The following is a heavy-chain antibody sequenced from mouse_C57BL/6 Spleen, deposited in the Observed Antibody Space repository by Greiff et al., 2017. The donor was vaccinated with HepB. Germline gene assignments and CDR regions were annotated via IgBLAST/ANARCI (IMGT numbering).Heavy chain of an antibody. CDR3: ARRDYYGSSYDDY. D-gene: IGHD1-1*01. CDR1: GYTFTSYW. CDR2: IDPSDSYT. J-gene: IGHJ2*01. V-gene: IGHV1-50*01. Sequence: VQLQQPGAELVKPGASVKLSCKASGYTFTSYWMQWVKQRPGQGLEWIGEIDPSDSYTNYNQKFKGKATLTVDTSSSTAYMQLSSLTSEDSAVYYCARRDYYGSSYDDYWGQGTTLTVSS.